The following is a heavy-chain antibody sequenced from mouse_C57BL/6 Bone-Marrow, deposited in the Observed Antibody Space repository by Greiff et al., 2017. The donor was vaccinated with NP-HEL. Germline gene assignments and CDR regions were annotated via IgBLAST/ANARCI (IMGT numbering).Heavy chain of an antibody. CDR1: GFNIKDDY. CDR2: IDPENGDT. J-gene: IGHJ2*01. D-gene: IGHD1-1*02. Sequence: VQLKQSGAELVRPGASVKLSCTASGFNIKDDYMHWVKQRPEQGLEWIGWIDPENGDTEYASKFQGKATITADTSSNTAYLQLSSLTSEDTAVYYCTTCYGDYWGQGTTLTVSS. V-gene: IGHV14-4*01. CDR3: TTCYGDY.